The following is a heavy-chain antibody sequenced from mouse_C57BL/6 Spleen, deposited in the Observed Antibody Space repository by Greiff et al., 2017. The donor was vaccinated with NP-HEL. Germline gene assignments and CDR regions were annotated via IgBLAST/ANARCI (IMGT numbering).Heavy chain of an antibody. CDR2: IYPGDGDT. CDR3: AIRLLLGLRYFDY. CDR1: GYAFSSSW. Sequence: QVQLKESGPELVKPGASVKISCKASGYAFSSSWMNWVKQRPGKGLEWIGRIYPGDGDTNYNGKFKGKATLTADKSSSTAYMQLSSLTSEDSAVYFCAIRLLLGLRYFDYWGQGTTLTVSS. D-gene: IGHD2-2*01. V-gene: IGHV1-82*01. J-gene: IGHJ2*01.